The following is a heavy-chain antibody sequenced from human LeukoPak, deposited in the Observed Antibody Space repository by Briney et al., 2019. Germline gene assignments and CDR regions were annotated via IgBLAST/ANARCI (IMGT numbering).Heavy chain of an antibody. J-gene: IGHJ4*02. CDR2: ISSSSTII. Sequence: GSLRLSCAASGFTFSSHSMNWVRQAPGKGLEWVSYISSSSTIIHYADSVKGRFTISRDDAKNSLYLQMNSLRAEDTAVYYCAKGSRSSRPFYFDYWGQGTLVTVSS. CDR1: GFTFSSHS. V-gene: IGHV3-48*01. D-gene: IGHD6-13*01. CDR3: AKGSRSSRPFYFDY.